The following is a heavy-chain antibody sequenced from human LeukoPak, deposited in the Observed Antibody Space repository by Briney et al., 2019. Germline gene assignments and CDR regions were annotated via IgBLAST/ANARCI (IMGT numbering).Heavy chain of an antibody. J-gene: IGHJ4*02. V-gene: IGHV4-30-2*01. CDR3: ARGSSSWYQKYYFDS. D-gene: IGHD6-13*01. Sequence: PSETLSLTCTVSGGSISSGGYYWSWIRQPPGKGLEWIGYIYHSGSTYYNPSLKSRVTISVDRSKNQFSLKLSSVTAADTAVYYCARGSSSWYQKYYFDSWGQGTLVTVSS. CDR1: GGSISSGGYY. CDR2: IYHSGST.